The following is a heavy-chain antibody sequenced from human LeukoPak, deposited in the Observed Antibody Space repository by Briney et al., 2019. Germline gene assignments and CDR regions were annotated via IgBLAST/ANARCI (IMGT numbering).Heavy chain of an antibody. CDR2: IYHSGST. V-gene: IGHV4-30-2*01. D-gene: IGHD6-19*01. Sequence: NASQTLSLTCAVSGGSISSGGYSWSWIRQPPGKGLEWIGYIYHSGSTYYNPSLKSRVTISVDRSKNQFSLKLSSVTAADTAVYYCARDAIAVAGTRAFDIWGQGAMVTVSS. J-gene: IGHJ3*02. CDR1: GGSISSGGYS. CDR3: ARDAIAVAGTRAFDI.